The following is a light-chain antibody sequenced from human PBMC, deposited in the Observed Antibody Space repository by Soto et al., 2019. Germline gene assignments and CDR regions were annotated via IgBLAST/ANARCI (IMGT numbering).Light chain of an antibody. CDR2: GTS. Sequence: DIVLTQSPGTLSLSPGERATLSCRASQSVSSKYLAWYQQKPGQPPRVLIYGTSIRATGVPERFSGGGSGTDFTLPITRLESEDFAGYYCQQYGSSLFTFGPGTKVDFK. CDR3: QQYGSSLFT. J-gene: IGKJ3*01. V-gene: IGKV3-20*01. CDR1: QSVSSKY.